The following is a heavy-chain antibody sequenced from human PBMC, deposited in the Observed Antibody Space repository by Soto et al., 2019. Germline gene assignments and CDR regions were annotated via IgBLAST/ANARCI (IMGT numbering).Heavy chain of an antibody. V-gene: IGHV3-23*01. J-gene: IGHJ4*02. CDR2: ISDSGGRT. Sequence: EAQLLESGGGLVQPGGSLRLSCAASGFTFSTYTLRWVRHAPGKGLEWVSAISDSGGRTYYADSVEGRFTISRDNSKNTPWLQMNALRVEDTAGYFCAMEPPFTLWGQGTLVTVSS. CDR3: AMEPPFTL. CDR1: GFTFSTYT. D-gene: IGHD1-26*01.